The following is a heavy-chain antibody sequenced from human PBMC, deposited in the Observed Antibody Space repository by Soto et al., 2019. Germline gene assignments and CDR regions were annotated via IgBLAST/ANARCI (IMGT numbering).Heavy chain of an antibody. D-gene: IGHD4-17*01. V-gene: IGHV4-38-2*02. CDR3: ASITETIYYYYGMDV. J-gene: IGHJ6*02. CDR2: IHYSGST. CDR1: GYSISRGYH. Sequence: SETLSLPCTVPGYSISRGYHWGWIRQPPGKGLEWIATIHYSGSTNYNPSLKSRLTISVDKSKNQFSLKLSSVTAADTAVYYCASITETIYYYYGMDVWGQGTTVTVSS.